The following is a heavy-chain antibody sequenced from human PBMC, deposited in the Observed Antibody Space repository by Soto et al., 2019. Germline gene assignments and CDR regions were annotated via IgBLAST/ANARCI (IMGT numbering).Heavy chain of an antibody. D-gene: IGHD3-10*01. CDR1: TFSSYA. Sequence: TFSSYAMGWIRQPPGKGLEWIGSIYYSGSTYYNPSLKSRVTISVDTSKNQFSLKLSSVTAADTAVYYCARHGADPQGGSTHFDYWGQGTLVTVSS. V-gene: IGHV4-39*01. CDR3: ARHGADPQGGSTHFDY. J-gene: IGHJ4*02. CDR2: IYYSGST.